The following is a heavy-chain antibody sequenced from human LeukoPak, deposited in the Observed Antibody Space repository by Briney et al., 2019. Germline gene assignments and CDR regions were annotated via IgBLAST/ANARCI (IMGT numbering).Heavy chain of an antibody. CDR2: IKSDGSST. J-gene: IGHJ6*03. Sequence: GGSLRLSCAASGFTFSSYWMHWVRQAPGKGLVWVSRIKSDGSSTSYADSVKGRFTISRDNSKNTLYLQMNSLRAEDTALYYCARTTTVTTYFIYYYYYMDVWGKGTTVTVSS. CDR1: GFTFSSYW. V-gene: IGHV3-74*01. D-gene: IGHD4-11*01. CDR3: ARTTTVTTYFIYYYYYMDV.